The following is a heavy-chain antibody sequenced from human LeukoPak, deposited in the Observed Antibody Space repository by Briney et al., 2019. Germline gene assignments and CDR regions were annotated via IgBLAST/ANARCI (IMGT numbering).Heavy chain of an antibody. CDR1: GFSVSDYW. Sequence: GGSLRLSCAASGFSVSDYWMTWVRQAPGKGLEWVANIKQDGSEKTYVDSVKGRFTISRDNAKNSLYLQMNSLRVEDPAMYYCVRDGGTDWYDPWGQGTLVTVFS. D-gene: IGHD3-16*01. V-gene: IGHV3-7*01. CDR2: IKQDGSEK. J-gene: IGHJ5*02. CDR3: VRDGGTDWYDP.